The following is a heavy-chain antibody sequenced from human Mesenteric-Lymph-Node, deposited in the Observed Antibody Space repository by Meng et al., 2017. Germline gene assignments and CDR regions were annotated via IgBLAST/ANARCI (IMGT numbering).Heavy chain of an antibody. CDR2: ISLDGNSK. V-gene: IGHV3-30*03. CDR1: GFTFNTYG. CDR3: ARTLFSSTYYFDY. J-gene: IGHJ4*02. D-gene: IGHD6-13*01. Sequence: GESLKISCAASGFTFNTYGMHWVRQAPGKGLEWVALISLDGNSKFYGDSVKGRFTISRDNSDSTLYLQMNSLRGEDTAVYYCARTLFSSTYYFDYWGQGTLVTVSS.